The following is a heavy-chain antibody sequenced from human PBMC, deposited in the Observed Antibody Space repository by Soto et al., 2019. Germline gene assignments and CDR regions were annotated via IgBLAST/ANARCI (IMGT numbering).Heavy chain of an antibody. CDR1: GGYISSYY. J-gene: IGHJ6*02. CDR3: ARDGAYFYYYGMAV. Sequence: CAPLSLTCTVSGGYISSYYWSWIKQPAGKGLEWIGRIYTSGSTNYNPSLKSRVTMSVDTSKNQFSLKLSSVTAADTAVYYCARDGAYFYYYGMAVWVQGSSV. CDR2: IYTSGST. V-gene: IGHV4-4*07. D-gene: IGHD1-26*01.